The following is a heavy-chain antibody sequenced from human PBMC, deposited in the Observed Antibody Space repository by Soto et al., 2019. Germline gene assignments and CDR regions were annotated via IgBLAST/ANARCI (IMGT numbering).Heavy chain of an antibody. CDR3: ARAGRGFCSSTRCYTDGFDL. V-gene: IGHV3-48*02. CDR1: GFTFSLYP. D-gene: IGHD2-2*01. CDR2: ISPSNSTI. Sequence: QLVESGGGLVQPGGSLRLSCAASGFTFSLYPVNWVRQAPGKGLEWLSYISPSNSTIYYADSVKGRFTISRDNAKNSXDLXXNGLRDDDTAVYYCARAGRGFCSSTRCYTDGFDLWGQGTVVTVST. J-gene: IGHJ3*01.